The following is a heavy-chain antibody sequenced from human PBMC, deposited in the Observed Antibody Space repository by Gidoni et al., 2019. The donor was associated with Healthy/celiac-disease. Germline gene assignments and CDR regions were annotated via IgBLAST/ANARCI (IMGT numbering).Heavy chain of an antibody. J-gene: IGHJ6*02. CDR1: GGSFSSGGYS. Sequence: QVQLQESGPGLVKPSQTLSLTCTVSGGSFSSGGYSWSWARQQPGKGLEWIGYIYYSGGTYYNPSLKSRVTISVDTSKNQFSLKLSSVTAADTAVYYCARDSSSSYGMDVWGQGTTVTVSS. V-gene: IGHV4-31*03. CDR2: IYYSGGT. CDR3: ARDSSSSYGMDV. D-gene: IGHD6-13*01.